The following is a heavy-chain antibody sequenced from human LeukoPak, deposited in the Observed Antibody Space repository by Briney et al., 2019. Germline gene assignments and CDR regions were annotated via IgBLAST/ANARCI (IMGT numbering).Heavy chain of an antibody. Sequence: GGSLRLSCVGSGFTFSSDRMNWVRQAPGKGLEWVSSISSGRTYIYYADSVRGRFTISRDNAQNSLYLQMNSLRAEDTAVYYCARHPRGATVTSLKIDYWGQGTLVTVSS. D-gene: IGHD4-17*01. CDR1: GFTFSSDR. CDR3: ARHPRGATVTSLKIDY. V-gene: IGHV3-21*01. CDR2: ISSGRTYI. J-gene: IGHJ4*02.